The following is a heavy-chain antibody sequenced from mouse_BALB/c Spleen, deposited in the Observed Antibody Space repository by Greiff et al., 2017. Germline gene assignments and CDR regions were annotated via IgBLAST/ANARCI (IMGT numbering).Heavy chain of an antibody. CDR3: ARGVVATDY. J-gene: IGHJ2*01. CDR1: GYSITSDYA. V-gene: IGHV3-2*02. D-gene: IGHD1-1*01. Sequence: EVQGVESGPGLVKPSQSLSLTCTVTGYSITSDYAWNWIRQFPGNKLEWMGYISYSGSTSYNPSLKSRISITRDTSKNQFFLQLNSVTTEDTATYYCARGVVATDYWGQGTTLTVSS. CDR2: ISYSGST.